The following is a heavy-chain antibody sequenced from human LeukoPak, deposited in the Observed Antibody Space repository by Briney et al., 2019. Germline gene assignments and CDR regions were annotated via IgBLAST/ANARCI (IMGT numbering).Heavy chain of an antibody. CDR2: IRSSSSYT. J-gene: IGHJ5*02. Sequence: PGGSLRLSCGASGFTFSAQTMSWVRQAPGKGLEWVSYIRSSSSYTNYADSVKGRFTTSRDNAKNSLYPQMNSLRAEDTAVYYCARILITFNWFDPWGQGTLVTVSS. CDR1: GFTFSAQT. CDR3: ARILITFNWFDP. D-gene: IGHD3-22*01. V-gene: IGHV3-11*06.